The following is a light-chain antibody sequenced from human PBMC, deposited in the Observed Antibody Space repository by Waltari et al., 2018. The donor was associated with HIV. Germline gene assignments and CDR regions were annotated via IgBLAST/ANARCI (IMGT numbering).Light chain of an antibody. CDR3: YSAADNIGV. Sequence: SYELTQPSSVSVSRGQTARITCTGDVVAKKYARWFQQKPGQAPVLVIYKDSERPSGIPERFSGSSSGTTVTLTISGAQVEDEADYYCYSAADNIGVFGGGTKLTVL. J-gene: IGLJ3*02. V-gene: IGLV3-27*01. CDR2: KDS. CDR1: VVAKKY.